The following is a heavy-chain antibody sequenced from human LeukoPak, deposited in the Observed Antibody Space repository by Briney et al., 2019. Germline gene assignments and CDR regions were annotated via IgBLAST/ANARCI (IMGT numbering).Heavy chain of an antibody. J-gene: IGHJ3*01. CDR2: IKPDGSDK. V-gene: IGHV3-7*01. CDR3: ARVDDDLDAFDL. Sequence: GGSLRLSCAASGFIFNNYWMNWVRQAPGKGLEWVANIKPDGSDKYYSDSLKGRFTISRDNAKNSLFLQMSSLRGEDTAVYFCARVDDDLDAFDLWGQGTLVTVSS. CDR1: GFIFNNYW. D-gene: IGHD3-3*01.